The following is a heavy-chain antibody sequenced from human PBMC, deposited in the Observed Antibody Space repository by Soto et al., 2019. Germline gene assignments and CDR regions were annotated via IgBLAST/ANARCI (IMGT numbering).Heavy chain of an antibody. CDR1: GFTFSSYG. CDR3: AKDQGSYCSSTSCRVPDY. Sequence: GGSLRLSCAASGFTFSSYGMHWVRQAPGKGLEWVAVISYDGSNKYYADSVKGRFTISRDNSKNTLYLQMNSLRAEDTAVYYCAKDQGSYCSSTSCRVPDYWGQGTLVTVSS. CDR2: ISYDGSNK. D-gene: IGHD2-2*01. J-gene: IGHJ4*02. V-gene: IGHV3-30*18.